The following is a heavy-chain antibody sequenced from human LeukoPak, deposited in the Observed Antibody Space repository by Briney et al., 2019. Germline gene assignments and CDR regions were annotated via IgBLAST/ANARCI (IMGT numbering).Heavy chain of an antibody. Sequence: SVKVSCKASGGTFSSYAISWVRQAPGQGLEWMGGIIPIFGTANYTQKFQGRVTITTDESTSTAYMELSSLRSEDTAVYYCARGGLERRKGGPLYYYYYMDVWGKGTTVTVSS. CDR3: ARGGLERRKGGPLYYYYYMDV. J-gene: IGHJ6*03. D-gene: IGHD1-1*01. CDR1: GGTFSSYA. V-gene: IGHV1-69*05. CDR2: IIPIFGTA.